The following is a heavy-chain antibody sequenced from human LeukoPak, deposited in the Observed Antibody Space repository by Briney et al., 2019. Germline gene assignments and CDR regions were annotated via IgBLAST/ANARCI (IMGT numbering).Heavy chain of an antibody. V-gene: IGHV3-23*01. CDR2: ISGSGGST. D-gene: IGHD6-19*01. Sequence: GGSLRLSCAASGFTFSSHAMSWVRQAPGKGLEWVSGISGSGGSTYYADSVKGRFTISRDNSKNTLYLQMNSLRAEDTAVYYCAKEGSGWHYFDNWGQGSLVTVSS. CDR1: GFTFSSHA. CDR3: AKEGSGWHYFDN. J-gene: IGHJ4*02.